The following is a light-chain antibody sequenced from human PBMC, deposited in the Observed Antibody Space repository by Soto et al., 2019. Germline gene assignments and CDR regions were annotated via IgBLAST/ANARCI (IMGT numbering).Light chain of an antibody. CDR3: QSYDSSLSGHV. Sequence: QSVLTQPPSVSGAPGQRVTISCTGSSSNIGAGYDVHWYQQLPGTAPKLLIYGNSNRPSGVPDRFSGSKSGTSASLSITGLQDEDEADDYCQSYDSSLSGHVFGTGTKVTVL. CDR1: SSNIGAGYD. CDR2: GNS. J-gene: IGLJ1*01. V-gene: IGLV1-40*01.